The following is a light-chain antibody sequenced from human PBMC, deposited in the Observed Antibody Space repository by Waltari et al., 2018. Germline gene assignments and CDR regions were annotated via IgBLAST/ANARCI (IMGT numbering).Light chain of an antibody. J-gene: IGLJ1*01. CDR1: SSDVGGYNY. Sequence: QSALTQPRSVSGSPGQSVTIPCTGTSSDVGGYNYVSWYQQHPGKAPKLMIYDVSKRPPDTSSRFSGAKSGSTASLTISGLQPEDEADYYCCSYAGRGTYVFGSGTKVTVL. CDR2: DVS. CDR3: CSYAGRGTYV. V-gene: IGLV2-11*01.